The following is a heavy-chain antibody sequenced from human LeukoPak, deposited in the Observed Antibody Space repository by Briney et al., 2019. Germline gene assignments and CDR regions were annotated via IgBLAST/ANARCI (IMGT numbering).Heavy chain of an antibody. J-gene: IGHJ4*02. V-gene: IGHV1-69*13. D-gene: IGHD3-10*01. CDR2: IIPIFGTA. Sequence: SVTVSCTASGGTFSSYAISWVRQAPGQGLEWMGGIIPIFGTANYAQKFQGRVTITADESTSTAYMELSSLRSEDTAVYYCAGRYGSGSYYIDYWGQGTLVTVSS. CDR1: GGTFSSYA. CDR3: AGRYGSGSYYIDY.